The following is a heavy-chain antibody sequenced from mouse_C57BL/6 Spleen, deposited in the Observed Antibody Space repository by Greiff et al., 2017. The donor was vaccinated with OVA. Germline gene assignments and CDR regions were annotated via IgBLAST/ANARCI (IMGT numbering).Heavy chain of an antibody. CDR3: ARGYYYGSPDY. V-gene: IGHV1-53*01. Sequence: QVHVKQPGTELVKPGASVKLSCKASGYTFTSYWMHWVKQRPGPGLEWIGNINPSNGGTNYNEKFKSKATLTVDKSSSTAYMQLSSLTSEDSAVYYCARGYYYGSPDYWGQGTTLTVSS. J-gene: IGHJ2*01. D-gene: IGHD1-1*01. CDR1: GYTFTSYW. CDR2: INPSNGGT.